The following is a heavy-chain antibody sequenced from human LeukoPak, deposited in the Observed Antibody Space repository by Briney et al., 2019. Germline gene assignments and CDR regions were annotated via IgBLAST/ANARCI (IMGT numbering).Heavy chain of an antibody. CDR2: INWNGGST. Sequence: GGSLRLSCAASGFTFDDYGTSWVRQAPGKGLEWVSGINWNGGSTGYADSVKGRFTISRDNAKNSLYLQMNSLRAEGTALYHCARVLVGYYDSSGYAGPVDYWGQGTLVTVSS. J-gene: IGHJ4*02. CDR3: ARVLVGYYDSSGYAGPVDY. V-gene: IGHV3-20*01. D-gene: IGHD3-22*01. CDR1: GFTFDDYG.